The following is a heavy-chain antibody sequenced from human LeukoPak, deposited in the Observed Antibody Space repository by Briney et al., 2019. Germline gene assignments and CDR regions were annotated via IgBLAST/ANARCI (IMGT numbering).Heavy chain of an antibody. J-gene: IGHJ4*02. CDR3: MRHEEEDGYNAKPFDF. CDR1: GGSIGNSNYY. D-gene: IGHD5-24*01. V-gene: IGHV4-39*01. CDR2: IYYSGNT. Sequence: SETLSLTCTVSGGSIGNSNYYWGWVRQPPGKGLEWIGTIYYSGNTYYNPSLKSRVTISVDTSKNQFSLRLSSVTAADTAVYFCMRHEEEDGYNAKPFDFWGQGTLVTVSS.